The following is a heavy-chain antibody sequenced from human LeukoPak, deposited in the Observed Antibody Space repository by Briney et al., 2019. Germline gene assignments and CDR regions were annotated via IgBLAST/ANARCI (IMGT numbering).Heavy chain of an antibody. CDR2: ISGSGGST. V-gene: IGHV3-23*01. Sequence: GGSLRLSCAASGFTFSSYAMSWVRQAPGKGLEWVSAISGSGGSTYYADSVKGRFTISRDNSKNTLYLQMNSLRAEDTAVYYCAKAPPRRIAAAAYYYYYYMDVWGKGTTVTVSS. CDR3: AKAPPRRIAAAAYYYYYYMDV. D-gene: IGHD6-13*01. CDR1: GFTFSSYA. J-gene: IGHJ6*03.